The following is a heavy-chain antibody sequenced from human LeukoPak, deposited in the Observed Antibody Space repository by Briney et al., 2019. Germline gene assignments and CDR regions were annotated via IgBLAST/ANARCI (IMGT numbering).Heavy chain of an antibody. CDR3: ARRRDGGFDY. CDR1: GFTFSNDW. D-gene: IGHD5-24*01. CDR2: IKQDGSEK. Sequence: GGSLRLSCAASGFTFSNDWMSWVRQAPGKGLEWVANIKQDGSEKYYVDSVKGRFTISRDNAKNSLYLQMNSLRAEDTAVYYCARRRDGGFDYWGQGTLVTVST. J-gene: IGHJ4*02. V-gene: IGHV3-7*01.